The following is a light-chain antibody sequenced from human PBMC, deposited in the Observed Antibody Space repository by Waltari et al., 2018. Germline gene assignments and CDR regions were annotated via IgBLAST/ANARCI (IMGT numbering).Light chain of an antibody. CDR2: YDS. J-gene: IGLJ1*01. CDR1: NIGSYS. V-gene: IGLV3-21*04. CDR3: HVWHPDMDPGV. Sequence: SYALTQPPSVSVAPGTTARITCGGDNIGSYSVHWYQQKPGQAPVLVIFYDSDRPSGVPERCSGANSGNTATLTIRSVEAGDEAKYYCHVWHPDMDPGVFGPGTEVSV.